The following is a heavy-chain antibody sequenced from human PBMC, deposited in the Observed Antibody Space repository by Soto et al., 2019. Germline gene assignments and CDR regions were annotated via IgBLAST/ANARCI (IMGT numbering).Heavy chain of an antibody. D-gene: IGHD3-22*01. CDR1: GFSLSTSGVG. CDR2: IYWDDDK. Sequence: QITLKESGPTLVKPTQTLTLTCTFSGFSLSTSGVGVGWIRQPPGKALEWLALIYWDDDKRYSPSLKSRLTITKDTSKNTVVLTMTNMDPVDTATYYCAHRRRYYDSSGYYYLDYWGQGTLVTVSS. CDR3: AHRRRYYDSSGYYYLDY. V-gene: IGHV2-5*02. J-gene: IGHJ4*02.